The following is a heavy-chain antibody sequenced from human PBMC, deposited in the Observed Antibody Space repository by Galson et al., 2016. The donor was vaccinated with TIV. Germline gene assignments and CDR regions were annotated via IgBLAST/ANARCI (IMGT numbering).Heavy chain of an antibody. CDR1: GFSFSNYS. J-gene: IGHJ4*02. Sequence: SFRLFCAAFGFSFSNYSFFCFCFALVGVLVWFSFFFCVVGCGFFFFSVCVRFTISRDNSKNILYLQMNSLRAEDTAVYYCAKRPIITIFGAGSNYCDSWGQGTLVTVSS. CDR2: FFCVVGCG. CDR3: AKRPIITIFGAGSNYCDS. D-gene: IGHD3-3*01. V-gene: IGHV3-23*03.